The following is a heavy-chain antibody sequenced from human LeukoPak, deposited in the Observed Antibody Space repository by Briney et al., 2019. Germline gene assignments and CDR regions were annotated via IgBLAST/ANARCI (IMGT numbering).Heavy chain of an antibody. CDR2: VSGYNGNT. V-gene: IGHV1-18*01. Sequence: ASVKVSCKASGYTFTYYGINWVRLAPGQGLEWMGWVSGYNGNTRYAQNFQRRLTLTTDTSTNIAYMELMRLRSDDTAVYYCAREVDSAMVNAFDFWGQGTLVTVSS. CDR1: GYTFTYYG. D-gene: IGHD5-18*01. CDR3: AREVDSAMVNAFDF. J-gene: IGHJ3*01.